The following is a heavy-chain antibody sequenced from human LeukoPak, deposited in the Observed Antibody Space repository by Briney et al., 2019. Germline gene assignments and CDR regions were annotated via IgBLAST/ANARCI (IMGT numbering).Heavy chain of an antibody. CDR3: ARDCPSGYYFDY. D-gene: IGHD3-22*01. CDR1: GYTFTSYG. J-gene: IGHJ4*02. CDR2: ISAYNGNT. V-gene: IGHV1-18*03. Sequence: GASVKGSCKASGYTFTSYGISWVRQAPGQGLEWMGWISAYNGNTNYAQKLQSRVTMTTDTSTSTAYMELRSLRSDDMAVYYFARDCPSGYYFDYWCQGTLVTVSS.